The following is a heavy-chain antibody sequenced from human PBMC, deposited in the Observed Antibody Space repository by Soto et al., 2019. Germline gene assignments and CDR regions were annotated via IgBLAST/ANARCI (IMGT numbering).Heavy chain of an antibody. V-gene: IGHV3-9*01. D-gene: IGHD3-22*01. CDR1: GFTFDDYA. J-gene: IGHJ4*02. Sequence: PGGSLRLSCAASGFTFDDYAMHWVRQAPGKGLEWVSGISWNSGSIGYADSVKGRFTISRDNAKNSLYLQMNSLRAEDSALYYCAKDFYSPYYDSSGYYYAFDYWGQGTRVTVSS. CDR3: AKDFYSPYYDSSGYYYAFDY. CDR2: ISWNSGSI.